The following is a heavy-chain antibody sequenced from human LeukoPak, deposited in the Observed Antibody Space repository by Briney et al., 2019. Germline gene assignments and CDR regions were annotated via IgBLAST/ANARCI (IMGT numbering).Heavy chain of an antibody. J-gene: IGHJ4*02. CDR2: IWYYGSNK. CDR1: IFTFRSYG. V-gene: IGHV3-33*07. CDR3: VRELEGGLGDY. Sequence: GGSXRLSCAAFIFTFRSYGMYWVRQXPGKGLEWVAVIWYYGSNKYYADSVKGRFTISGDNSKNTLYLKMNCLRAEDTAVYYCVRELEGGLGDYWGQGTLVTVSS. D-gene: IGHD2-15*01.